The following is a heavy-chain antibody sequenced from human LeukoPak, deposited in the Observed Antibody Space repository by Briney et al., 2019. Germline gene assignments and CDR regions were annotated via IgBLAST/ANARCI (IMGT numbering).Heavy chain of an antibody. J-gene: IGHJ4*02. D-gene: IGHD6-13*01. CDR1: GGTFSSYA. V-gene: IGHV1-69*05. Sequence: SVKVSCKASGGTFSSYAISWVRQAPGQGLEWMGRIIPIFGTANYAQKFQGRVTITTDESTSTAYMELSSLRSEDTAVYYCTRPRGDSSSWYFDYWGQGTLVTVSS. CDR2: IIPIFGTA. CDR3: TRPRGDSSSWYFDY.